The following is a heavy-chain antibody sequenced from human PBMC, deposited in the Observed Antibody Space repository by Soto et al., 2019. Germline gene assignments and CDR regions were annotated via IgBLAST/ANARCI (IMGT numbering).Heavy chain of an antibody. CDR3: ARGGGSGSSFVGYYYYTLDV. CDR1: GFTFSTYG. D-gene: IGHD1-26*01. J-gene: IGHJ6*02. CDR2: IWYDGSNK. Sequence: QVQLVESRGGVVQPGRSLRLSCTASGFTFSTYGMHWVRQAPGKGLEWVTVIWYDGSNKYYADSVKGRFTISRDNSKNTLYLQMNSLIADDTAVYYCARGGGSGSSFVGYYYYTLDVWGQGTTVTVSS. V-gene: IGHV3-33*01.